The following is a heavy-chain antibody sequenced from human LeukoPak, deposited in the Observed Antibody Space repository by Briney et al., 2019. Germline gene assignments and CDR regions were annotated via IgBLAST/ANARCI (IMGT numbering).Heavy chain of an antibody. CDR1: GYTFTSYD. CDR2: MNPNSGNT. V-gene: IGHV1-8*01. D-gene: IGHD5-18*01. CDR3: ARERRVGYSYGFGY. Sequence: ASVKVSCKASGYTFTSYDINWVRQATGQGLEWMGWMNPNSGNTGYAQKFQGRVTMTRYTSISTAYMELSSLRSEDTAVYYCARERRVGYSYGFGYWGQGTLVTVSS. J-gene: IGHJ4*02.